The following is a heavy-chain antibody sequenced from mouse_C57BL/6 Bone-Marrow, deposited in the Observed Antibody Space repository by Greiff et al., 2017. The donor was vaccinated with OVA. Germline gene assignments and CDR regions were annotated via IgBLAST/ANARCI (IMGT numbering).Heavy chain of an antibody. D-gene: IGHD4-1*01. J-gene: IGHJ3*01. Sequence: EVKLQESGGGLVKPGGSLKLSCAASGFTFSSYAMSWVRQSPEKRLEWVATISDGGSYTYYPDNVKGRFTISRDNAKNNLYLQMSHLKSEDTAMYYCASGNWAFAYWGQGTLVTVSA. CDR3: ASGNWAFAY. CDR1: GFTFSSYA. CDR2: ISDGGSYT. V-gene: IGHV5-4*03.